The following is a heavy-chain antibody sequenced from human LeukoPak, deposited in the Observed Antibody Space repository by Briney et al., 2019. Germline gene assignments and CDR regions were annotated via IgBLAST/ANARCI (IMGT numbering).Heavy chain of an antibody. D-gene: IGHD5-18*01. CDR3: ARVGEFDWSVDTAMNFDY. CDR2: FDPEDGET. J-gene: IGHJ4*02. V-gene: IGHV1-24*01. CDR1: GYTLTELS. Sequence: GASVKVSCKVSGYTLTELSMHWVRQAPGKGLEWMGGFDPEDGETIYAQKLQGRVTMTTDTSTSTAYMELRSLRSDDTAVYYCARVGEFDWSVDTAMNFDYWGQGTLVTVSS.